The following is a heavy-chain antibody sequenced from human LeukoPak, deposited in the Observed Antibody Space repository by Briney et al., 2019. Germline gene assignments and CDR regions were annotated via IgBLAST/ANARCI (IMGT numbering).Heavy chain of an antibody. CDR2: IYYSGST. D-gene: IGHD5-24*01. CDR1: GGSTSSSSYY. V-gene: IGHV4-39*01. CDR3: ARHHGRPVERVALIDY. J-gene: IGHJ4*02. Sequence: PSETLSLTCTVSGGSTSSSSYYWGWIRQSPGKGLEWIGSIYYSGSTNYNPSLKSRVTISVDTSKNHFSLRLSSVTAADTAVYYCARHHGRPVERVALIDYWGQGTLVTVSS.